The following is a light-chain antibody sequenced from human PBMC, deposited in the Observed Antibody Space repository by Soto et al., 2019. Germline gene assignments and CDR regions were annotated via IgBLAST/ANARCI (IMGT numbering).Light chain of an antibody. CDR2: GAS. CDR1: QSVSSN. V-gene: IGKV3-15*01. Sequence: EIVMTQSPATLSVSPGERATLSCRASQSVSSNLAWYQQKPGQAPRLLIYGASTRATGIPARFSGSGSGTEITLTISSLQSEDFALYYCQQRSNWPITFGQGTRLEIK. CDR3: QQRSNWPIT. J-gene: IGKJ5*01.